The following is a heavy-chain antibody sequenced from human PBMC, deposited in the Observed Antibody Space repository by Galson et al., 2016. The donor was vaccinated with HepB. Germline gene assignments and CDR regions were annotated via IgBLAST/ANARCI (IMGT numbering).Heavy chain of an antibody. CDR2: ISTRRTT. CDR1: GFVFSNFG. Sequence: SLRLSCAASGFVFSNFGLSWVRQAPGKGLEWVASISTRRTTYYSDSVQGRFTISRDNSNNTLYLQMSGLRAEDTAVYYCAKERLVRRIFDHWGQGILLTVSS. CDR3: AKERLVRRIFDH. J-gene: IGHJ4*02. D-gene: IGHD1-1*01. V-gene: IGHV3-23*01.